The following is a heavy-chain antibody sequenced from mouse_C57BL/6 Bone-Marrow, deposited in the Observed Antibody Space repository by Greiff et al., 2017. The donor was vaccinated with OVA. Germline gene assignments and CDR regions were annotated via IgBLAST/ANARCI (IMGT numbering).Heavy chain of an antibody. CDR2: INPGSGGT. D-gene: IGHD1-1*01. J-gene: IGHJ2*01. CDR3: ARATVVATGDY. CDR1: GYAFTSYL. V-gene: IGHV1-54*01. Sequence: VQLQQSGAELVRPGTSVKVSCKASGYAFTSYLIHWVKQRPGRGLEWIGVINPGSGGTNYNEKFKGKATLTVDKPSSTAYMQLSSLTCEDCAVCFCARATVVATGDYWGQGTTLTVSS.